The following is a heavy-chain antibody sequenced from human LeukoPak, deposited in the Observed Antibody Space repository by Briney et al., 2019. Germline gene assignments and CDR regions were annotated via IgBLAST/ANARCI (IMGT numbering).Heavy chain of an antibody. CDR1: GGSISSSNW. D-gene: IGHD1-1*01. J-gene: IGHJ4*02. CDR2: ICSSGNT. V-gene: IGHV4-39*01. CDR3: ARHLSGTTMSHYFDF. Sequence: SETLSLTCAVSGGSISSSNWWSWVRQPPGKGLEWIASICSSGNTHSNPSLKSRVSISVDTSKNQVSLKLYSVTASDAAIYYCARHLSGTTMSHYFDFWGQGTLVTVSS.